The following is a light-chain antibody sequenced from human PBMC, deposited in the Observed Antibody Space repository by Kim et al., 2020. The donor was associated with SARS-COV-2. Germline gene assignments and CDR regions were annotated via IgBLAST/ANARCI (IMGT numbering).Light chain of an antibody. Sequence: SVSPGERAPLSCRASQSVTSLAWYQQKPGQAPRLLIYGASTRATGSPARFSGSGSGTEFTLTISSLQSEDFAVYYCQQYNDWPQTFGQGTKVDIK. CDR3: QQYNDWPQT. CDR1: QSVTS. CDR2: GAS. V-gene: IGKV3-15*01. J-gene: IGKJ1*01.